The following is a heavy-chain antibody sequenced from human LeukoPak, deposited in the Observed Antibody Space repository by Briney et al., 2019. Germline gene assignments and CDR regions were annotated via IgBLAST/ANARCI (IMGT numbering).Heavy chain of an antibody. V-gene: IGHV1-46*01. J-gene: IGHJ4*02. CDR1: GNTFTNHN. Sequence: ASVKVSCKASGNTFTNHNMHWVRLAPGQGLEWVGIISPSDGATNYAHKFQGRVTMTRDTSTSTVYMELSSLESEDTAVYYCAREVAAPFRFDDWGQGTLVTVSS. CDR3: AREVAAPFRFDD. D-gene: IGHD2-15*01. CDR2: ISPSDGAT.